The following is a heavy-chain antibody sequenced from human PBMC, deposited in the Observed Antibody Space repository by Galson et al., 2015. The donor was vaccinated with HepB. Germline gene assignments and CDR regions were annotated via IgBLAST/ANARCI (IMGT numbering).Heavy chain of an antibody. CDR1: GFTFSSYG. CDR2: ISYDGSNK. J-gene: IGHJ3*02. Sequence: SLRLSCAASGFTFSSYGMHWVRQAPGKGLEWVAVISYDGSNKYYADSVKGRFTISRDNSKNTLYLQMNSLRAEDTAVYYCAKDLGLWFGESDAFEIWGQGTMVTVSS. V-gene: IGHV3-30*18. D-gene: IGHD3-10*01. CDR3: AKDLGLWFGESDAFEI.